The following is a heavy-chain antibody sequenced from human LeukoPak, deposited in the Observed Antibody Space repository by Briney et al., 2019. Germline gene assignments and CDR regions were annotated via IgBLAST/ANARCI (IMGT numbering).Heavy chain of an antibody. CDR1: GYTFTSYY. Sequence: ASVKVSCKASGYTFTSYYMHWVRQAPGQGLEWMGIINPSGGSTSYAQKFQGRVTMTRDTSTSTVYMELSSLRSEDTAVYYCARDRHALWFGESGPFDYWGQGTLVTVSS. V-gene: IGHV1-46*01. J-gene: IGHJ4*02. D-gene: IGHD3-10*01. CDR2: INPSGGST. CDR3: ARDRHALWFGESGPFDY.